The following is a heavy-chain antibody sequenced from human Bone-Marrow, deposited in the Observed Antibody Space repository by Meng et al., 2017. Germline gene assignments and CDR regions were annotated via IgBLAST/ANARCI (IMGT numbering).Heavy chain of an antibody. D-gene: IGHD6-19*01. J-gene: IGHJ5*02. CDR2: INPNSGGT. Sequence: ASVKVSCKASGYTFASYYMHWVRQAPGQGLEWMGRINPNSGGTNYAQKFQGRVTMTRDTSISTAYMELSRLRSDDTAVYYCARGYSSGWYRAPWGQGTLVTVSS. CDR1: GYTFASYY. CDR3: ARGYSSGWYRAP. V-gene: IGHV1-2*06.